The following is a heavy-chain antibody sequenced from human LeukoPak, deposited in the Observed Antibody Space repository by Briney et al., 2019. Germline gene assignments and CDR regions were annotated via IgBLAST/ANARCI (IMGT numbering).Heavy chain of an antibody. J-gene: IGHJ4*02. Sequence: SETLSLTCTVSGYSISSGYYWGWIRQPPGKGLEWIGSIYHSGSTNYNPSLKSRVTISVDTSKNQFSLKLSSVTAADTAVYYCARFPSRDGYNYKFDYWGQGTLVTVSS. D-gene: IGHD5-24*01. CDR2: IYHSGST. V-gene: IGHV4-38-2*02. CDR1: GYSISSGYY. CDR3: ARFPSRDGYNYKFDY.